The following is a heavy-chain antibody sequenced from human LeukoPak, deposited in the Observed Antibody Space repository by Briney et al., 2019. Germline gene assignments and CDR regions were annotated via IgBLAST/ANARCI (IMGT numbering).Heavy chain of an antibody. CDR3: ATDSYSSSWYWSFDL. CDR2: INGDGSST. J-gene: IGHJ2*01. Sequence: AGGSLRLSCAASGXTFSSYWMHWVRQAPGKGLVWVSRINGDGSSTYDADFVKGRFTISRDNAKNTVYLQMNSLRAEDTAVYYCATDSYSSSWYWSFDLWGRGALVTVSS. V-gene: IGHV3-74*01. CDR1: GXTFSSYW. D-gene: IGHD6-13*01.